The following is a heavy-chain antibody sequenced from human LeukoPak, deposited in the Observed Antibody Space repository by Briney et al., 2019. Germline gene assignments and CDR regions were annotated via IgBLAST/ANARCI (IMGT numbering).Heavy chain of an antibody. Sequence: GGSLRLSCAASGFTFSSYWMSWVRQAPGKGLEWVANINQGGSEKYYVDSVKGRFTISRDNAKNSLFLQMNSLRAEDTAVYYCARDRINLTYCGGDCYSAFDIWGQGTMVTVSS. CDR2: INQGGSEK. J-gene: IGHJ3*02. D-gene: IGHD2-21*02. CDR1: GFTFSSYW. V-gene: IGHV3-7*01. CDR3: ARDRINLTYCGGDCYSAFDI.